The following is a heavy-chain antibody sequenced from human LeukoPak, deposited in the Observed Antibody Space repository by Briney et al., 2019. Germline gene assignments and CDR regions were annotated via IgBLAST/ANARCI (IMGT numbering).Heavy chain of an antibody. CDR2: FDVIDAKT. CDR1: GSSLTELS. Sequence: GASVKVSCTVSGSSLTELSLYWVRQAPGKGLEWMGGFDVIDAKTFYAQKFQGRVTMTEDSSTDTAYMELSSLRSDDTAFYYCAAGRPYSLFDYWGQGTLLTVSS. D-gene: IGHD5-18*01. J-gene: IGHJ4*02. CDR3: AAGRPYSLFDY. V-gene: IGHV1-24*01.